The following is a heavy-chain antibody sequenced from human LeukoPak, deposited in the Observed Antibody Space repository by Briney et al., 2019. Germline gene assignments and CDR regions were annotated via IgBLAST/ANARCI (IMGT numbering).Heavy chain of an antibody. CDR2: ISYDGSNK. CDR1: GFTFSSYG. V-gene: IGHV3-30*03. CDR3: ASPVVVVAAYEAEYFQH. D-gene: IGHD2-15*01. J-gene: IGHJ1*01. Sequence: GGSLRLSCAASGFTFSSYGMHWVRQAPGKGLEWVAVISYDGSNKYYADSVKDRFTISRDNSKNTLYLQMNSLRAEDTAVYYCASPVVVVAAYEAEYFQHWGQGTLVTVSS.